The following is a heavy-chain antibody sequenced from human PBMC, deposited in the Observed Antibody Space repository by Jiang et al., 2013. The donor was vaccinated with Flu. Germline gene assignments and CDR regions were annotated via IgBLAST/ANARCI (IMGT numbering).Heavy chain of an antibody. CDR3: ARDLPSGSLDF. Sequence: CKASGYTFTSYSMNWVRQAPGQGLEWMGWINTNTGNPTYAQGFTGRFVFSLDTSVSTAYLQISSLKAEDTAVYYCARDLPSGSLDFWGRGNPGHRLL. CDR1: GYTFTSYS. J-gene: IGHJ4*02. D-gene: IGHD1-26*01. V-gene: IGHV7-4-1*02. CDR2: INTNTGNP.